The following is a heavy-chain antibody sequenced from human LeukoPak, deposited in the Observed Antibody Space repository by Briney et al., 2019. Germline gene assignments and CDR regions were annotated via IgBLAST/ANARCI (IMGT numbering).Heavy chain of an antibody. CDR1: GFSFSDYY. V-gene: IGHV3-11*01. CDR3: ASYDSSGYGAPKQ. CDR2: ISSGGDFI. Sequence: GGSLRLSCAASGFSFSDYYMTWIRQAPGKGLEWVSYISSGGDFIHYADSVEGGFTLSRDNTTKSLCLQMRSLRDEDTAVYFFASYDSSGYGAPKQWGQGTLVTVSS. J-gene: IGHJ1*01. D-gene: IGHD3-22*01.